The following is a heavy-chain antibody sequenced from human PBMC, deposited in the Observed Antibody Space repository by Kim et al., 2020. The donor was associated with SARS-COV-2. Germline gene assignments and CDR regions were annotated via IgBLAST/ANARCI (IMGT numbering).Heavy chain of an antibody. Sequence: GGSLRLSCAASGFTFSSYAMSWVRQAPGKGLEWVSAISGSGGSTYYADSVKGRFTISRDNSKNTLYLQMNSLRAEDTAVYYCAKNLWGDYDFWSGYSGYYDYYGMDVWGQRTTVTVSS. V-gene: IGHV3-23*01. CDR1: GFTFSSYA. CDR2: ISGSGGST. CDR3: AKNLWGDYDFWSGYSGYYDYYGMDV. D-gene: IGHD3-3*01. J-gene: IGHJ6*02.